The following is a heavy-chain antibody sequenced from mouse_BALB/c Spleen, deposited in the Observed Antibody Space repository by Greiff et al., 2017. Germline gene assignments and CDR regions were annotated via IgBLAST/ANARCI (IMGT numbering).Heavy chain of an antibody. V-gene: IGHV3-8*02. D-gene: IGHD2-2*01. CDR1: GDSITSGY. CDR2: ISYSGST. J-gene: IGHJ3*01. CDR3: ARIYYGYPAWFAY. Sequence: DVKLVESGPSLVKPSQTLSLTCSVTGDSITSGYWNWIRKFPGNKLEYMGYISYSGSTYYNPSLKSRISITRDTSKNQYYLQLNSVTTEDTATYYCARIYYGYPAWFAYWGQGTLVTVSA.